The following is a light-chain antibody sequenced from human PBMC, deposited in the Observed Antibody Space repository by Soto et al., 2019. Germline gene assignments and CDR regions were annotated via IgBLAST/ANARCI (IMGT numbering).Light chain of an antibody. CDR3: SSYTTSGTQGV. CDR2: EVS. J-gene: IGLJ1*01. CDR1: SGDFGGYNS. V-gene: IGLV2-14*01. Sequence: QSALTQPASVSGSDGQSITMSCTGTSGDFGGYNSVSWYQQRPGKAPKLMIYEVSSRPSGVSNRFSGSKSGTTASLTISGLQGDDEGDYYCSSYTTSGTQGVFGTGTKLTVL.